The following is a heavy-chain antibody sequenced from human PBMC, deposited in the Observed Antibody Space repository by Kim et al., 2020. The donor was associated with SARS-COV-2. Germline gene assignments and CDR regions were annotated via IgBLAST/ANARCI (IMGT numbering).Heavy chain of an antibody. CDR1: GFTFSSYA. CDR2: ISGSGGST. V-gene: IGHV3-23*01. J-gene: IGHJ6*02. CDR3: ASYHDYYYGSGSYLPYYYYGMDV. D-gene: IGHD3-10*01. Sequence: GGSLRLSCAASGFTFSSYAMSWVRQAPGKGLEWVSAISGSGGSTYHADSVKGRFTISRDNSKNTLYLQMNSLRAEDTAVYYCASYHDYYYGSGSYLPYYYYGMDVWGQGTTVTVSS.